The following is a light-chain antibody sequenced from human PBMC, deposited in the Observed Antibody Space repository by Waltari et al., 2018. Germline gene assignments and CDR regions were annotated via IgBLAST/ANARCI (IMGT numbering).Light chain of an antibody. CDR3: QKYDRLPAT. CDR1: QSVSRF. V-gene: IGKV3-20*01. CDR2: GAS. J-gene: IGKJ1*01. Sequence: DIVLTQSPGTLSLSPGERGTLSCRASQSVSRFLPWYQQKPGQAPRLLIYGASTRATGIPDRFSGSGSGTDFSLTISRLEPEDFAVYYCQKYDRLPATFGQGTKVEIK.